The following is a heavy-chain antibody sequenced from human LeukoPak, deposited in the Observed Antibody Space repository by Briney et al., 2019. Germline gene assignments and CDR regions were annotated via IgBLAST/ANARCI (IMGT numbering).Heavy chain of an antibody. Sequence: GGSLRLSCAASGFTFSSYGMHWVRQAPGKGLEWVAFIRYDGSNKYYADSVKGRFTISRDNSKNTLYLQMNSLRAEDTAVYYCANVPISDYGDYVRYWGQGTLVTVSS. V-gene: IGHV3-30*02. J-gene: IGHJ4*02. D-gene: IGHD4-17*01. CDR1: GFTFSSYG. CDR3: ANVPISDYGDYVRY. CDR2: IRYDGSNK.